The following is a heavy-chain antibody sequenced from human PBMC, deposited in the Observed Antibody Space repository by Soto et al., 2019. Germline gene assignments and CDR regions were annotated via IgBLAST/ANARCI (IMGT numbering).Heavy chain of an antibody. J-gene: IGHJ4*02. Sequence: QTLSLTCTVSDGSISSRAYYCSWIRQHPGKGLEWIGCIYYSGSTYYNPSLKSRVTISVDTSKNQFSLKLSSVTAADTAVYYCARISIFYGDSYYFDYWGQGTLVTVSS. V-gene: IGHV4-31*03. CDR3: ARISIFYGDSYYFDY. CDR2: IYYSGST. D-gene: IGHD4-17*01. CDR1: DGSISSRAYY.